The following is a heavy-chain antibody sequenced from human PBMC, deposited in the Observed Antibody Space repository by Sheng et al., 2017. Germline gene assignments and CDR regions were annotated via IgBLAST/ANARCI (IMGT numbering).Heavy chain of an antibody. J-gene: IGHJ5*02. CDR1: GGSISSYY. CDR2: IYYSGST. CDR3: ARVPQYYYDSSGPRTWFDP. Sequence: QVQLQESGPGLVKPSETLSLTCTVSGGSISSYYWSWIRQPPGKGLEWIGYIYYSGSTNYNPSLKSRVTISVDTSKNQFSLKLSSVTAADTAVYYCARVPQYYYDSSGPRTWFDPWGQGTLVTVSS. V-gene: IGHV4-59*01. D-gene: IGHD3-22*01.